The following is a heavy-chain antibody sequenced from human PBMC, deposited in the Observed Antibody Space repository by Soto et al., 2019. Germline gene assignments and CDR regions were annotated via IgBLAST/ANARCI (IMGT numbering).Heavy chain of an antibody. Sequence: QVPLVESGGGVVQPGRSLRLSCAASGFTFSHYAMHWVRQAPGKGLEWVALMSYDGSNEYYADSVKGRFTISRADCRNTMHLQMNSLRGEGTSGCCCAKDGSHNFASWRQGPLVTVSS. CDR1: GFTFSHYA. V-gene: IGHV3-30*18. D-gene: IGHD1-26*01. J-gene: IGHJ4*02. CDR3: AKDGSHNFAS. CDR2: MSYDGSNE.